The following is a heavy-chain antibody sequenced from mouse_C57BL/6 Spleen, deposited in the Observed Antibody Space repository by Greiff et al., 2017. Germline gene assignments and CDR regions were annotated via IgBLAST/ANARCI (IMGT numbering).Heavy chain of an antibody. CDR1: GYSITSDY. CDR2: ISYSGST. CDR3: ARYVNYYGSSSYWYFDV. J-gene: IGHJ1*03. Sequence: EVKLMESGPGLAKPSQTLSLTCSVPGYSITSDYWNWIRKFPGNKLEYMGYISYSGSTYYNPSLKSRISITRDTSKNKYYLQLNSVTTEDTATYYCARYVNYYGSSSYWYFDVWGTGTTVTVSS. D-gene: IGHD1-1*01. V-gene: IGHV3-8*01.